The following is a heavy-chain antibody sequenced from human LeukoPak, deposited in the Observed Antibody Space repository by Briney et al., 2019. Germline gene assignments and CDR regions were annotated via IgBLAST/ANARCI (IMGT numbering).Heavy chain of an antibody. Sequence: GGSLRLSCAASGFTLSNHWMTWVRQVPGRGPEWVATIKQDGSEIYYVDSVKGRFTISRDNAENSLYLQMNSLRADDTAVYYCARDKIVGPTTLDYWGQGTLVTVSS. V-gene: IGHV3-7*01. D-gene: IGHD1-26*01. CDR3: ARDKIVGPTTLDY. CDR2: IKQDGSEI. CDR1: GFTLSNHW. J-gene: IGHJ4*02.